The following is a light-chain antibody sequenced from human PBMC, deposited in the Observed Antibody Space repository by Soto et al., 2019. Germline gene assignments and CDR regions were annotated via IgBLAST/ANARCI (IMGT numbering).Light chain of an antibody. V-gene: IGLV9-49*01. CDR1: SGYSNYK. Sequence: QLVLTQPPSASASLGASVTLTCTLSSGYSNYKVDWYQQRPGKGPRFVMRVGAGGIVGSKGDGIPDRFSVLGLGLNRYLTIKNIQEEDESDYHCGADHGSGSNCVWVFGGGTKLTVL. J-gene: IGLJ3*02. CDR2: VGAGGIVG. CDR3: GADHGSGSNCVWV.